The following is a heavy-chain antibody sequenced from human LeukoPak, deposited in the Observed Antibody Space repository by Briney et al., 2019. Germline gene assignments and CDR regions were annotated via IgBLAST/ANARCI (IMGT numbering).Heavy chain of an antibody. CDR2: ISSCSSYI. Sequence: PGGSLRLSCAASGFTFSSYSLNWVRQAPGKGLEWVSSISSCSSYIYYADSVKGRFTTSRDNAKNSLYLQMNSLRAEDTAVYYCARHYDSNSYGPGYWGQGTLVTVSS. J-gene: IGHJ4*02. CDR3: ARHYDSNSYGPGY. V-gene: IGHV3-21*01. D-gene: IGHD3-22*01. CDR1: GFTFSSYS.